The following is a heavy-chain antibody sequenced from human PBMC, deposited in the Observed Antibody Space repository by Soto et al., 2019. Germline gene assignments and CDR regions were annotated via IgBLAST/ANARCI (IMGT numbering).Heavy chain of an antibody. D-gene: IGHD1-1*01. CDR1: GFAFSNYW. CDR2: IKTDGTTT. CDR3: VRGDNWNDEASDY. J-gene: IGHJ4*02. V-gene: IGHV3-74*01. Sequence: PGGSLRLSCAASGFAFSNYWMHWVRQAPGKGLVWVSRIKTDGTTTVYADFVKGRFTISRDNAKNALYLQMNSLRAEDTAVYYCVRGDNWNDEASDYWGQGTLVTVSS.